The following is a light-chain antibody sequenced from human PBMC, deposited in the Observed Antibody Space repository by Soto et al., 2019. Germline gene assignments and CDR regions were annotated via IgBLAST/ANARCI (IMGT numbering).Light chain of an antibody. J-gene: IGKJ4*01. CDR1: QSLLHSNGCNY. Sequence: DIVMTQSPLSLPVTPGEPASISCRSSQSLLHSNGCNYLDWYLQKPGQSPQLLIYLGSNRASGVPDRFSGSGSGTDFTLKISRVEAEDVGVYYCMQALQNPVTFGGGTKVEIK. CDR2: LGS. CDR3: MQALQNPVT. V-gene: IGKV2-28*01.